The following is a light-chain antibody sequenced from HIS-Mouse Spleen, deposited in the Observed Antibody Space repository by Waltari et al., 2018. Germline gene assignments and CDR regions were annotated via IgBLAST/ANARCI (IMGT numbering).Light chain of an antibody. CDR3: YSTDSSGNHRV. J-gene: IGLJ2*01. CDR2: EDS. CDR1: ALPKKY. V-gene: IGLV3-10*01. Sequence: SYELTQPPSVSVSQGQTARITCSGDALPKKYAYWYQQKSGQAPVLVIYEDSKRPSGIPERFSGSSSWTMSTLTISGAQVEDEADYYCYSTDSSGNHRVFGGGTKLTVL.